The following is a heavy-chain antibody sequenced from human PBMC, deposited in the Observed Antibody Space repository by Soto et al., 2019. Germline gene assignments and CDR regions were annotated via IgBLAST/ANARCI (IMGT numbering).Heavy chain of an antibody. D-gene: IGHD1-26*01. Sequence: QVQLVQSGAEVKKPGASVKVSCKTSGYTFTSYDINWVRQATGQGLEWMGWMNPNSANTAYAQKFQGRVTMTRNTSIITAYMELSSLSPEDTAVYYCARERSSGAFDIWGQGTMVTVSS. CDR1: GYTFTSYD. V-gene: IGHV1-8*01. CDR3: ARERSSGAFDI. J-gene: IGHJ3*02. CDR2: MNPNSANT.